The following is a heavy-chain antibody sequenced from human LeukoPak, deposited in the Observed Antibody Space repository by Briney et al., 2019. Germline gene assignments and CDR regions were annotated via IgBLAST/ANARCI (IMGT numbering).Heavy chain of an antibody. V-gene: IGHV4-59*01. D-gene: IGHD7-27*01. CDR2: MYFGGRT. J-gene: IGHJ4*02. CDR1: GGSISSYY. Sequence: SETLSLTCTVSGGSISSYYWTWIRQPPGKGLEWIGYMYFGGRTNYNPSLKSRATISIDTSKKQSSLKLQSVTAADTAVYYCARIPGDRPDDWGQGTLVTVS. CDR3: ARIPGDRPDD.